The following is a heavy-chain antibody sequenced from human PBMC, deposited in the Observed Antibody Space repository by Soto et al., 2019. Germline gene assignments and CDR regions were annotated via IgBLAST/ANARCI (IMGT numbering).Heavy chain of an antibody. CDR2: IDHDGPT. CDR1: GFTFSNYW. V-gene: IGHV3-74*01. Sequence: EVQLVESGGDLVQPGGSLRLSCAGSGFTFSNYWMHWVRQAPGKGLEWVSRIDHDGPTDYVDSVRGRFTISRDNAENTLYLQMNSLRPEDTAVYYCVRDSHGDYWGQGTLVTVSS. J-gene: IGHJ4*02. CDR3: VRDSHGDY.